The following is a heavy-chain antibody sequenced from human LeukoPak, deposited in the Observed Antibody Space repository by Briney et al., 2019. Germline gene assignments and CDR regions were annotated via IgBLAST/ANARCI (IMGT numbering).Heavy chain of an antibody. CDR1: GFTFSGFW. V-gene: IGHV3-7*03. Sequence: GGSLRLSCAVSGFTFSGFWMSWSRQAPGKGLEWVASINSDGSEGCYADVVKGRFAISRDNAKNSLYLQINSLRAEDTAVYYCARSSYSSSSSVWGQGTMVTVSS. CDR2: INSDGSEG. D-gene: IGHD6-6*01. J-gene: IGHJ3*01. CDR3: ARSSYSSSSSV.